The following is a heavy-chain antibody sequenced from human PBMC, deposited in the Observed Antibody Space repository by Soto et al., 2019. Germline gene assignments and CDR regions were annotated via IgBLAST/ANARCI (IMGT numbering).Heavy chain of an antibody. CDR3: GRDPPEKFVAY. Sequence: GGSLRLSCAASGFTVSSNYMSWVRQAPGKGLEWVSVIYSGGSTYYADSVKGRFTISRDNSKNTLYLQMNSLRAEDTAVYYCGRDPPEKFVAYWGQGTLVPVSP. CDR2: IYSGGST. V-gene: IGHV3-66*01. J-gene: IGHJ4*02. CDR1: GFTVSSNY.